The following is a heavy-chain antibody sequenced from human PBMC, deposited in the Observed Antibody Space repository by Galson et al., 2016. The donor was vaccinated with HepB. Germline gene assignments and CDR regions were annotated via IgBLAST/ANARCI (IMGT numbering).Heavy chain of an antibody. CDR1: GYIFTDYY. D-gene: IGHD6-19*01. CDR3: ARDITYRSGCIDY. Sequence: QSGAEVTKPGESLKISCKASGYIFTDYYMHWARQAPGQGLEWMGIINPSGSGSSTSYAQKFQGRVTMTRDTSTSTVYMELSSLRSEDTAVYYCARDITYRSGCIDYWGQGTLVTVSS. V-gene: IGHV1-46*01. CDR2: INPSGSGSST. J-gene: IGHJ4*02.